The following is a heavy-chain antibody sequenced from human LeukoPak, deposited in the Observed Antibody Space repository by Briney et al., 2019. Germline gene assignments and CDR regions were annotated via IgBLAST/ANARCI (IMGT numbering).Heavy chain of an antibody. J-gene: IGHJ3*02. Sequence: GGSLRLSCAASGFTFSSYSMNWVRQAPGKGLEWVSYISSSSSTIYYADSVKGRFTISRDNAKNSLYLQMNSLRAEDTAVYYCAREGFYYVGGSYLRVAFDIWGQGTMVTVSS. CDR1: GFTFSSYS. D-gene: IGHD3-16*02. CDR3: AREGFYYVGGSYLRVAFDI. CDR2: ISSSSSTI. V-gene: IGHV3-48*04.